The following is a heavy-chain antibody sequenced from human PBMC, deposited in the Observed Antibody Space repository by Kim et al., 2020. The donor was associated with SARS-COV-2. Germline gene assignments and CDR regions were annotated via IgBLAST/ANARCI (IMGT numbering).Heavy chain of an antibody. CDR1: GFTFGNYA. CDR3: AKDGTNTYYYTSGSSF. CDR2: ISGSGSNT. J-gene: IGHJ4*02. V-gene: IGHV3-23*01. D-gene: IGHD3-10*01. Sequence: GGSLRLSCAASGFTFGNYAMNWVRQAPGKGLEWVSSISGSGSNTSYADSVKGRFTISRDNSKNTLYLQMNSLEAEDTAIYYCAKDGTNTYYYTSGSSFWGQGALVTVTS.